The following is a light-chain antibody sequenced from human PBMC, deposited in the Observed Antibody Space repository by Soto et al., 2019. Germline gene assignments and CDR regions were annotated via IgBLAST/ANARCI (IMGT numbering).Light chain of an antibody. CDR1: HSVSSD. CDR3: QQRNKWPLT. V-gene: IGKV3-11*01. J-gene: IGKJ4*01. Sequence: EIVLTQSPATLSLSPGERATLSCRASHSVSSDLLWYQQKPGQSPRLLISNASNRATGIPARISGSGSGTDFTLTISRLEPEDFAVYYCQQRNKWPLTFGGGTRVEIK. CDR2: NAS.